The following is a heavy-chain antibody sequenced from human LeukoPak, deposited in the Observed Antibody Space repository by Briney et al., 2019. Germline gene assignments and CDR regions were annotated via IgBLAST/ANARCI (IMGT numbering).Heavy chain of an antibody. D-gene: IGHD6-13*01. J-gene: IGHJ4*02. CDR3: AGQQLVESYFDY. CDR1: GFTFSSYS. V-gene: IGHV3-21*01. Sequence: NPGGSLRLSCAASGFTFSSYSMNWVRQAPGKGLEWVSSISSSSSYIYYADSVKGRFTISRDNAKNSLYLQMNSLRAEDTAVYYCAGQQLVESYFDYWGQGTLVTVSS. CDR2: ISSSSSYI.